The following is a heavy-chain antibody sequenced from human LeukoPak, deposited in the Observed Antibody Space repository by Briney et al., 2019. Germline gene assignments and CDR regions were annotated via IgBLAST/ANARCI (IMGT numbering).Heavy chain of an antibody. D-gene: IGHD3-9*01. Sequence: ASVKVSCKASGGTFSSYAISWVRQAPGQGLEWMGGIIPIFGTANYAQKFQGRVTITADESTSTAYMELSSLRSEDTAVYYCARESRYFDDAPFDYWGQGTLVTVSS. CDR3: ARESRYFDDAPFDY. V-gene: IGHV1-69*13. CDR2: IIPIFGTA. J-gene: IGHJ4*02. CDR1: GGTFSSYA.